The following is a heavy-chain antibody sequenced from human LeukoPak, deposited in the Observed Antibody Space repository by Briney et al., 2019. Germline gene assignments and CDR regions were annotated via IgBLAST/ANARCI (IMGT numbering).Heavy chain of an antibody. V-gene: IGHV4-59*01. J-gene: IGHJ4*02. CDR3: ARALVDYGDYEYYFDY. CDR2: IYHSGST. CDR1: GGSISSYY. Sequence: SETLSLTRTVSGGSISSYYWSWIRQPPGKGLEWIGYIYHSGSTNYNPSLKSRVTISVDTSKNQFSLKLSSVTAADTAVYYCARALVDYGDYEYYFDYWGQGTLVTVSS. D-gene: IGHD4-17*01.